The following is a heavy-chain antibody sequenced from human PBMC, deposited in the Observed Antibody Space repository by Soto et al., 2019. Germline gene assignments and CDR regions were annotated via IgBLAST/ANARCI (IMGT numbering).Heavy chain of an antibody. CDR2: INHSGST. J-gene: IGHJ4*02. CDR3: ARENCSGGSCYVFDY. V-gene: IGHV4-34*01. D-gene: IGHD2-15*01. CDR1: GGSFSGYY. Sequence: SETLSLTCAVYGGSFSGYYWSWIRQPPGKGLEWIGEINHSGSTNYNPSLKSRVTISVDTSKNQFSLKLSSVTAADTAVYYCARENCSGGSCYVFDYWGQGTLVTVSS.